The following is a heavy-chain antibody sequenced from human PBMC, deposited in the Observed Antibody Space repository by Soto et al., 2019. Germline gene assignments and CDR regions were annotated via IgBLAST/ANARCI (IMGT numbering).Heavy chain of an antibody. J-gene: IGHJ6*02. CDR3: AGRYFDDYYGMDV. CDR1: GFTFSSYE. V-gene: IGHV3-48*03. D-gene: IGHD3-9*01. CDR2: ISSSGNTV. Sequence: EVPLVESGGGLVQPGGSLRLSCAASGFTFSSYEINWVRQAPGKGLEWVSCISSSGNTVYYADSVKGRFTISRDNAKNSLYLQMNSLRAEDTAVYYCAGRYFDDYYGMDVWGQGTTVTVSS.